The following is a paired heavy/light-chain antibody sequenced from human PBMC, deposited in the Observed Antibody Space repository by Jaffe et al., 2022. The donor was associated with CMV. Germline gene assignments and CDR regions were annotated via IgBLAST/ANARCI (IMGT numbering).Heavy chain of an antibody. J-gene: IGHJ2*01. V-gene: IGHV2-26*01. CDR3: ARIVYRGWGYYGGLRYFDL. D-gene: IGHD3-3*01. CDR2: IFSNDEK. Sequence: QVTLKESGPVLVKPTETLTLTCTVSGFSLSNARMGVSWIRQPPGKALEWLAHIFSNDEKSYSTSLKSRLTISKDTSKSQVVLTMTNMDPVDTATYYCARIVYRGWGYYGGLRYFDLWGRGTLVTVSS. CDR1: GFSLSNARMG.
Light chain of an antibody. CDR1: QDISNY. J-gene: IGKJ2*01. CDR2: DAS. V-gene: IGKV1-33*01. CDR3: QQYDNLMYT. Sequence: DIQMTQSPSSLSASVGDRVTITCQASQDISNYLNWYQQKPGKAPKLLIYDASNLETGVPSRFSGSGSGTDFTFTISSLQPEDIATYYCQQYDNLMYTFGQGTKLEIK.